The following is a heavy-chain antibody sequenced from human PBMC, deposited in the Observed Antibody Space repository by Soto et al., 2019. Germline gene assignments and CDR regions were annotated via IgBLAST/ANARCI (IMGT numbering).Heavy chain of an antibody. D-gene: IGHD5-18*01. J-gene: IGHJ4*02. CDR2: IYYSGST. Sequence: QVQLQESGPGLVKPSQTLSLTCTVSGGSISSGGYYWSWIRQHPGKGLEWIGYIYYSGSTYYNPSLKRRVTISVDTSKNLFSLKLSSVTAADTAVYYCARSGYSYGPNPLLYWGQGTLVTVSS. CDR1: GGSISSGGYY. V-gene: IGHV4-31*03. CDR3: ARSGYSYGPNPLLY.